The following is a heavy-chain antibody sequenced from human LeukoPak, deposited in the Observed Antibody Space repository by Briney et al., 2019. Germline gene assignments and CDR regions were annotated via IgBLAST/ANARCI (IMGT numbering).Heavy chain of an antibody. CDR3: ARPYYYDSRIDP. J-gene: IGHJ5*02. Sequence: SETLSLTCTVSGGSISSGDYYWSWIRQPPGKGQEWIGYMYYSGSTYYNPSLKSRATISVDTSKNQFSLKLSSVTAVDTAVYYCARPYYYDSRIDPWGQGTLVTVSS. CDR2: MYYSGST. D-gene: IGHD3-22*01. V-gene: IGHV4-30-4*01. CDR1: GGSISSGDYY.